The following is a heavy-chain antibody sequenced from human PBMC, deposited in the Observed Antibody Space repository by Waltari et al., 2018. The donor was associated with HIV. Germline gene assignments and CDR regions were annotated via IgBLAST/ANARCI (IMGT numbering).Heavy chain of an antibody. D-gene: IGHD2-8*01. CDR3: ARIMANGYFDY. CDR2: SGSSGNYV. V-gene: IGHV3-21*02. CDR1: GFIFSDYS. Sequence: EVQLVESGGGLVKPGGSLRLSCAASGFIFSDYSLNLVRQAPGKGLEWVSSSGSSGNYVYYADSVKGRITISRDNAKNSLYLQMNSLRAEDTAVYYCARIMANGYFDYWGQGTLVTVSS. J-gene: IGHJ4*02.